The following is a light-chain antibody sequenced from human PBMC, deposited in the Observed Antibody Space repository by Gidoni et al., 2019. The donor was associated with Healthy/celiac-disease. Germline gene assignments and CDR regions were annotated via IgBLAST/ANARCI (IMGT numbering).Light chain of an antibody. CDR1: QIIRSY. J-gene: IGKJ2*03. CDR3: QQSYSTPYS. CDR2: AAS. V-gene: IGKV1-39*01. Sequence: DIPMTQSPSSLSASVGDRVTITCRASQIIRSYLNWYQQTPGKAPKLLIYAASSVQSGVPSRFSGSGSGTDFTLTISSLQPEDFATYYCQQSYSTPYSFGQGTKLEIK.